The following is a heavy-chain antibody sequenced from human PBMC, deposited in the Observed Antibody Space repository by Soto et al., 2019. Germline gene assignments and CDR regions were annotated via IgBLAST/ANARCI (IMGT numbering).Heavy chain of an antibody. CDR1: GGTFSSYA. CDR2: IIPIFGTA. V-gene: IGHV1-69*13. Sequence: ASVKVSCKASGGTFSSYAISWVRQAPGQGLEWMGGIIPIFGTANYAQKFQGRVTITADESTSTAYMELSSLRSEDTAVYYCARAVTIFGVATGYYMDVWGKGTTVTVSS. J-gene: IGHJ6*03. CDR3: ARAVTIFGVATGYYMDV. D-gene: IGHD3-3*01.